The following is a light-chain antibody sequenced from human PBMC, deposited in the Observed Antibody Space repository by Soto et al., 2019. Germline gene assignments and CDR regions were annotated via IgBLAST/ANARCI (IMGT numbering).Light chain of an antibody. V-gene: IGLV6-57*03. CDR2: EDN. Sequence: NFMLTQPHSVSESPGKTVTISCTRSSGSIASNYVQWYQQRPGSAPTTVIYEDNQRPSGVPDRFSRSIDSSSNSASLTISGLKTEDEADYYCQSYDSSNLYVFGTGTKLTVL. CDR3: QSYDSSNLYV. CDR1: SGSIASNY. J-gene: IGLJ1*01.